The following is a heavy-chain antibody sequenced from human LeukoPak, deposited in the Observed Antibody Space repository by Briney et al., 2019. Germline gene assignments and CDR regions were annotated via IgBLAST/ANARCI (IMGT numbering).Heavy chain of an antibody. Sequence: SVKVSCKASGGTLSGYAISWVRQAPGQGLEWMGGIIPIYGTPHSAQKFQGRVTITTDESTSTAFMDLSSLRSEDTAVYYCARGKLGYYYYRMDAWGKGTTVTVSS. CDR1: GGTLSGYA. CDR2: IIPIYGTP. CDR3: ARGKLGYYYYRMDA. J-gene: IGHJ6*04. D-gene: IGHD3-3*02. V-gene: IGHV1-69*05.